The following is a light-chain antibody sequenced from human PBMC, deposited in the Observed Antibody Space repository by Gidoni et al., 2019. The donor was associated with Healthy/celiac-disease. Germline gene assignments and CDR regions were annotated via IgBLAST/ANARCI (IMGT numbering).Light chain of an antibody. V-gene: IGLV1-51*01. CDR2: DND. CDR1: SSNIEKNY. CDR3: VTWESSLNSGRV. Sequence: QSVLTQPPSVSAAPGQKVSISCSGGSSNIEKNYVHWYQQVPGTAPKLLIYDNDKRPSGIPDRFSGSKSGTSATLGITGLQTGDEADYYCVTWESSLNSGRVFGGGTKVTVL. J-gene: IGLJ3*02.